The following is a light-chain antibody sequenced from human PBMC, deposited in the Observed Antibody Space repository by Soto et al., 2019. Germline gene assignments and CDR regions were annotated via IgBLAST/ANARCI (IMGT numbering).Light chain of an antibody. CDR2: DAS. CDR1: QSVSSY. J-gene: IGKJ5*01. Sequence: PGARATLSCKASQSVSSYLAWYQQEPGQAPRLLIYDASNRATGIPARFSGSGSGTDFTLTISSLEPEDFAVYYCQQRSNWPPITFGQGTRLEI. CDR3: QQRSNWPPIT. V-gene: IGKV3-11*01.